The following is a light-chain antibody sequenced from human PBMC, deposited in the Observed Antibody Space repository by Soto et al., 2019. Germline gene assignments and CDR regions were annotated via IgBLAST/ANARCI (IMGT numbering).Light chain of an antibody. Sequence: AIRMTQSPSSLSASTGDRVTITCRASQGISSYLAWYQQKPGKAPKLLIYAASTLQSGVPSRFSGSGSGTDFTLTISCLQSEDFTTYYCQQYTSYSRAFGQGTKVDLK. J-gene: IGKJ1*01. V-gene: IGKV1-8*01. CDR3: QQYTSYSRA. CDR1: QGISSY. CDR2: AAS.